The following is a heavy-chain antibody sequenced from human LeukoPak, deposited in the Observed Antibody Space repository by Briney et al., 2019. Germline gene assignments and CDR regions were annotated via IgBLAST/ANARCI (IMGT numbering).Heavy chain of an antibody. Sequence: SETLSLTCTVSSGSINNYYWSWIRQPPGKGLEWIGEINHSGSTNYNPSLNSRVTISVDTSKNQFSLKLSSVTAADTAVYYCARGKRGYSSSWYDYWGQGTLVTVSS. CDR3: ARGKRGYSSSWYDY. CDR1: SGSINNYY. J-gene: IGHJ4*02. D-gene: IGHD6-13*01. V-gene: IGHV4-34*01. CDR2: INHSGST.